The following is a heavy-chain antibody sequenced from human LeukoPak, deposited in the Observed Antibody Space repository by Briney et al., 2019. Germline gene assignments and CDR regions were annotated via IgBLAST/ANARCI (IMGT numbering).Heavy chain of an antibody. CDR2: INPNGGGT. Sequence: ASVKVSCKASGYTFTGYYTHWVRQAPGQGLEWMGWINPNGGGTNYAQNFQGRVTMTRDTSISTAYMELSRLRSDDTAIYYCARENNSGWYRKAAFDYWGQGTLVTVTS. D-gene: IGHD6-19*01. V-gene: IGHV1-2*02. CDR3: ARENNSGWYRKAAFDY. J-gene: IGHJ4*02. CDR1: GYTFTGYY.